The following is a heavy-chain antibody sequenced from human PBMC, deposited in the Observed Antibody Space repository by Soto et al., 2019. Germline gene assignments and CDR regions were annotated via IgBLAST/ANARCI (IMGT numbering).Heavy chain of an antibody. J-gene: IGHJ3*02. CDR2: IDGDGSTT. Sequence: EVQLVESGGALVQPGGSLRLSCAATGPTFSNDWMHWVRQAPGKGLVWVSRIDGDGSTTNYADSVKGRFTISRDNAKNTLYLQVNTLRDDDTAVYYCARGPRGRFAFDIWGQGTMVTVSS. D-gene: IGHD3-10*01. CDR1: GPTFSNDW. CDR3: ARGPRGRFAFDI. V-gene: IGHV3-74*01.